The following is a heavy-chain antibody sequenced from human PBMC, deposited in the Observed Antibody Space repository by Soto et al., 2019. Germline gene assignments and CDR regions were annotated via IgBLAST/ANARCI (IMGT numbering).Heavy chain of an antibody. V-gene: IGHV1-18*01. D-gene: IGHD3-16*01. CDR1: GYSFPDYS. Sequence: ASVKVSCKTSGYSFPDYSINWVRQAPGQGLEWLGWITVYNGHTNYAQKLQGRVTMTTDTSTSTAYMELRSLRSDDTTVYYCAGGGLGDFVSYFAYGGREPRVPFSS. CDR2: ITVYNGHT. J-gene: IGHJ4*02. CDR3: AGGGLGDFVSYFAY.